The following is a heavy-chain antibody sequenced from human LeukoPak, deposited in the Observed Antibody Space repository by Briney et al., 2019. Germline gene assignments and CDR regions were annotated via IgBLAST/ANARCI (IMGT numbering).Heavy chain of an antibody. CDR3: GRVYNGLDH. J-gene: IGHJ4*02. CDR1: GFTFSTYR. D-gene: IGHD2-8*01. V-gene: IGHV3-7*05. CDR2: IKEDGSEK. Sequence: GRSLRLSCAASGFTFSTYRMSWARQGPGKGMEWVANIKEDGSEKYYVVSVKGRFTISRDTAKESLYLQMNSLRAEDTAVYYCGRVYNGLDHWGQGILVTVSS.